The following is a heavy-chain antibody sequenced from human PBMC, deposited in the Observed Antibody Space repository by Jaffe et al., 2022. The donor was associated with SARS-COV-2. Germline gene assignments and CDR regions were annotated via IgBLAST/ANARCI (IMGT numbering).Heavy chain of an antibody. V-gene: IGHV4-34*01. CDR2: INHSGST. CDR1: GGSFSGYY. Sequence: QVQLQQWGAGLLKPSETLSLTCAVYGGSFSGYYWSWIRQPPGKGLEWIGEINHSGSTNYNPSLKSRVTISVDTSKNQFSLKLSSVTAADTAVYYCARERRERWLQGNYYMDVWGKGTTVTVSS. D-gene: IGHD5-12*01. J-gene: IGHJ6*03. CDR3: ARERRERWLQGNYYMDV.